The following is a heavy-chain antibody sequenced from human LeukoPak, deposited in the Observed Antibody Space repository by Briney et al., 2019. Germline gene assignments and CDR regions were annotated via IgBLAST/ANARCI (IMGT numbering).Heavy chain of an antibody. V-gene: IGHV3-48*01. CDR3: ARGLPNYYGMDV. J-gene: IGHJ6*02. CDR2: ISSSSSTI. Sequence: PGGSLRLSCAASGFTFSSYSMNWVRQAPGKGLEWVSYISSSSSTIYYADSVKGRFTISRDNAKNSLYPQMNSLRAEDTAVYYCARGLPNYYGMDVWGQGTTVTVSS. CDR1: GFTFSSYS.